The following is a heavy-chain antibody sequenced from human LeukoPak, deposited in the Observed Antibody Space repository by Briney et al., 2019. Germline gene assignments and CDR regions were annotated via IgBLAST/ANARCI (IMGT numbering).Heavy chain of an antibody. V-gene: IGHV3-23*01. D-gene: IGHD3-22*01. J-gene: IGHJ4*02. CDR2: ISGSGGST. CDR3: AKDTYYYDSSGYYYRIYFDY. CDR1: GFTFSSYA. Sequence: GGSLRLSCAASGFTFSSYAMSWVRQAPGKGLEWVSAISGSGGSTYYADSVKGRFTISRGNSKNTLYLQMNSLRAEDTAVYYCAKDTYYYDSSGYYYRIYFDYWGQGTLVTVSS.